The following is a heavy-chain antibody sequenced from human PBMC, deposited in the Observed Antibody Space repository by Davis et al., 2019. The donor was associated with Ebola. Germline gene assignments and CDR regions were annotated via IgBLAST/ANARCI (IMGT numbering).Heavy chain of an antibody. D-gene: IGHD6-19*01. CDR3: AKGGSGWPSDYSYGMGV. V-gene: IGHV3-23*01. Sequence: GGSLRLSCVASGFTFSNAWMAWVRQAPGKGLEWVSAVTSSGGGTYYADSVKGRFTISRDNSKNALYLQMNSLTVEDTAVYYCAKGGSGWPSDYSYGMGVWGKGTTVTVSS. J-gene: IGHJ6*04. CDR1: GFTFSNAW. CDR2: VTSSGGGT.